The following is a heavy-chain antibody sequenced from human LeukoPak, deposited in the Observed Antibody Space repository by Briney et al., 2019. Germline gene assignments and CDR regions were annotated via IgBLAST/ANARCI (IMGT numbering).Heavy chain of an antibody. V-gene: IGHV3-30*04. CDR3: ARGVGETLSGWTLDY. Sequence: GGSLRLSCEASGFDFSSYAMHWVRQAPGKGLEWMAVIIYDGSNKNYADSVKGRFTISRDNSRNTLYMKMNSLRVEDTAVYYCARGVGETLSGWTLDYWGHGTLVAVSS. J-gene: IGHJ4*01. D-gene: IGHD6-19*01. CDR2: IIYDGSNK. CDR1: GFDFSSYA.